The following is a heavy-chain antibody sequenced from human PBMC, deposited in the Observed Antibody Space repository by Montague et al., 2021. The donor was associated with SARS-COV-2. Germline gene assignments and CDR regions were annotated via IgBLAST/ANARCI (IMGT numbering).Heavy chain of an antibody. CDR1: GGSLTSNY. V-gene: IGHV4-34*01. CDR2: CNQSGRTT. CDR3: ARVPLYFDGFDF. J-gene: IGHJ4*02. Sequence: ETLSLTCAVDGGSLTSNYWTWVRQAPGKGLEWIGECNQSGRTTQYNPSLLRRVTISVDMSRNQVFLTLNSVTVADTAVYYCARVPLYFDGFDFWGQGDLVTV. D-gene: IGHD2-2*02.